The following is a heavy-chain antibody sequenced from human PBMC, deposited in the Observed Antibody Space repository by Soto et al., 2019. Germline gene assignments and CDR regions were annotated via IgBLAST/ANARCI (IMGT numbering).Heavy chain of an antibody. CDR1: GFTFTSYA. J-gene: IGHJ4*02. D-gene: IGHD3-10*01. Sequence: ASEKVSCKSSGFTFTSYAIHWLRQAPGQRPQWMGWINGGSGNTKYSQDFQGRVTFTRDTFATTAYLELSSLRSEDTAVYYCARVPPWGNSAGDYYIQHYDSWGQGTPVTVSS. CDR2: INGGSGNT. V-gene: IGHV1-3*01. CDR3: ARVPPWGNSAGDYYIQHYDS.